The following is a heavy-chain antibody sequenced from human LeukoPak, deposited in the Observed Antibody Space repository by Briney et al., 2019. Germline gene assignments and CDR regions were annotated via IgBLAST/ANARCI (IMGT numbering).Heavy chain of an antibody. V-gene: IGHV3-11*01. D-gene: IGHD3-3*01. Sequence: GGSLSPSWQASGFSFSDYYMSWIGQAPGKGLEWVSYITSSGSIMYYADSVKGRFTISRDNAKNSLYLQMNSLRAEDTAVYYCARDPLRFLEWSPFDYWGQGTLVTVSS. CDR2: ITSSGSIM. CDR1: GFSFSDYY. CDR3: ARDPLRFLEWSPFDY. J-gene: IGHJ4*02.